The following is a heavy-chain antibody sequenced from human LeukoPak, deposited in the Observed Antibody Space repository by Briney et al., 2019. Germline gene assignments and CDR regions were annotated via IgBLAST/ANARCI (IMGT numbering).Heavy chain of an antibody. D-gene: IGHD3-22*01. CDR2: ISGGGGST. Sequence: GGSLRLSCAASGFTFSSYAMSWVRQAPGKGLEWVSAISGGGGSTYYADSVKGRFTISRDNSKNTLYLQMNSLRAEDTAVYYCAKDGESFDSKWLLPDYYYYYGMDVWGQGTTVTVSS. V-gene: IGHV3-23*01. CDR1: GFTFSSYA. CDR3: AKDGESFDSKWLLPDYYYYYGMDV. J-gene: IGHJ6*02.